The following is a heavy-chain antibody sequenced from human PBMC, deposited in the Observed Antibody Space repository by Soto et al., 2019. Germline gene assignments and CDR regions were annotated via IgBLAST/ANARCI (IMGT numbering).Heavy chain of an antibody. V-gene: IGHV1-69*01. CDR2: IIPIFGTA. CDR1: GGTFSSYA. CDR3: ARDSLLWFGHSTYYFDY. J-gene: IGHJ4*02. D-gene: IGHD3-10*01. Sequence: QVQLVQSGAEVKKPGSSGKVSCKASGGTFSSYAISWVRQAPGQGLEWMGGIIPIFGTANYAQKFQGRVTITADESMSTAYMELSSLRSEDTAVYYCARDSLLWFGHSTYYFDYWGQGTLVTVSS.